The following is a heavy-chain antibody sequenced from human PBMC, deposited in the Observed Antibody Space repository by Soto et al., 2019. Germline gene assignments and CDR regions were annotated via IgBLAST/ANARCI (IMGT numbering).Heavy chain of an antibody. V-gene: IGHV3-66*01. CDR1: GLNVSFSY. J-gene: IGHJ4*02. CDR3: AREVETAGYFDY. D-gene: IGHD3-9*01. Sequence: EVQLVESGGGLIQPGGSLRLSCAASGLNVSFSYMNWVRQAPGKGLEWVSVIYDGGSAYYADSVKGRFTISRDSSKNTVYLQMNSLRVEDTAMFYCAREVETAGYFDYWGQGILVTVSS. CDR2: IYDGGSA.